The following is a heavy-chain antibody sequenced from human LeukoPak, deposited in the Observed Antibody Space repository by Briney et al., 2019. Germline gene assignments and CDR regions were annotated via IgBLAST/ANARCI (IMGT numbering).Heavy chain of an antibody. Sequence: GGSLRLSCAASGFTFRSYEMNWVRQAPGKGLEWVSYISSGGHTIYYADSVKGRFTISRDNSKNTLYLQMNSLRAEDTAVYYCAKSRYYGSGRHNWFDPWGQGTLVTVSS. CDR1: GFTFRSYE. J-gene: IGHJ5*02. CDR3: AKSRYYGSGRHNWFDP. CDR2: ISSGGHTI. D-gene: IGHD3-10*01. V-gene: IGHV3-48*03.